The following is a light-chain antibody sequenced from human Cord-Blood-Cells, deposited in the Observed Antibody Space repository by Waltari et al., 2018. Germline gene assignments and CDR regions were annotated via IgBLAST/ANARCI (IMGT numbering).Light chain of an antibody. CDR2: DVS. CDR1: SSDVGGYNY. CDR3: SSYTSSSTVV. V-gene: IGLV2-14*01. J-gene: IGLJ2*01. Sequence: QSALTQPASVSGSPGQSITISCTGTSSDVGGYNYVSWYQQHPGKAPKLMIFDVSTRPSGVSNRFSGSKSGNPASLTISGLQAEDEAYYYCSSYTSSSTVVFGGGTKLTVL.